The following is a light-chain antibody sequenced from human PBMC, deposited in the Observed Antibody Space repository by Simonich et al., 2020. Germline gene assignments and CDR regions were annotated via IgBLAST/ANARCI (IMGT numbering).Light chain of an antibody. Sequence: QSALTQPASVSGSPGQSITISCTGTSSDVGSYNLVSWYQPHPGKAPKLMIYEGSKRPSGFPNRFSGSKSGNTASLTISGLQAEDEADYYCCSYAGSSNAVFGGGTQLTVL. CDR3: CSYAGSSNAV. CDR1: SSDVGSYNL. CDR2: EGS. J-gene: IGLJ7*01. V-gene: IGLV2-23*01.